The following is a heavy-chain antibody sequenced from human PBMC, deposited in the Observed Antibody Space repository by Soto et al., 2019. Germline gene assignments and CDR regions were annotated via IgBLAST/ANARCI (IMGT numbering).Heavy chain of an antibody. V-gene: IGHV3-64D*06. Sequence: GGSLRLCCSASGFTFSEYSMHWVRQARGKGLQYVSTISSDGDITYYADSVKGRFTISRDNSKNTLYLQMNSLRPEDTAVYYCVKVSTFYDILTGYYSTNFSDPWGQGTLPTVSS. CDR3: VKVSTFYDILTGYYSTNFSDP. J-gene: IGHJ5*02. CDR2: ISSDGDIT. CDR1: GFTFSEYS. D-gene: IGHD3-9*01.